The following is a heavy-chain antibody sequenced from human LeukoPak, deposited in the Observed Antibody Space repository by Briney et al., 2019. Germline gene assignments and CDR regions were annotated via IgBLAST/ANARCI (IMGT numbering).Heavy chain of an antibody. J-gene: IGHJ4*02. CDR3: ARDTIFGVVTDY. Sequence: GGSLRLSCAASGFTFSDYYVSWIRQAPGKGLEWVSYISSSGSAIYYADSVKGRFTISRDNAKNSLYLQMNSLRAEDTAVYYCARDTIFGVVTDYWGQGTLVTVSS. D-gene: IGHD3-3*01. CDR1: GFTFSDYY. V-gene: IGHV3-11*01. CDR2: ISSSGSAI.